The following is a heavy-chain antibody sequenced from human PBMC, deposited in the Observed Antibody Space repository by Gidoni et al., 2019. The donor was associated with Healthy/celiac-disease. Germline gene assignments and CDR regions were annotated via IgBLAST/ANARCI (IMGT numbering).Heavy chain of an antibody. V-gene: IGHV3-9*01. D-gene: IGHD3-10*01. CDR2: ISWNSGSI. Sequence: CAASGFTFDDDAMHWVRQAPVKGLEWVSGISWNSGSIGYVDAVKGRFTSSRDNAKNSLYLQMNSLRAEDTALYYCAKDMAYGSGSYSPFDYWGQGPLVTVSS. J-gene: IGHJ4*02. CDR3: AKDMAYGSGSYSPFDY. CDR1: GFTFDDDA.